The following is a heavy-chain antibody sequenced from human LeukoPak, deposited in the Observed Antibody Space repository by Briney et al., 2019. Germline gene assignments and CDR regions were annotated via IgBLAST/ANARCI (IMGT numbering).Heavy chain of an antibody. D-gene: IGHD6-13*01. CDR1: GYTFSSYA. CDR3: AKDGYSSIPGFHFEY. CDR2: ISGSGDNT. Sequence: GGSLRLSCAASGYTFSSYAMSWVRQPPGKGLEWVSGISGSGDNTYYADSVKGRFTISRDNSKKTLYLHLNSLRVEDAAVYYCAKDGYSSIPGFHFEYWGQGTPVTVSS. V-gene: IGHV3-23*01. J-gene: IGHJ4*02.